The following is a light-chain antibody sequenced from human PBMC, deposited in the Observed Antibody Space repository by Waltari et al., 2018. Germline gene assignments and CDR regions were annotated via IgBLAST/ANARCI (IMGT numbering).Light chain of an antibody. J-gene: IGKJ4*01. Sequence: DIQMTQSPSTLSASLGERVTIPCRASQNIKTWLAWYHQKPGRAPKLLIYQASALETDVPSRFSGSGSGTDFTLTISDLQPDDLGTYYCQQYDNFPLSFGGGTRVEI. CDR3: QQYDNFPLS. V-gene: IGKV1-5*03. CDR1: QNIKTW. CDR2: QAS.